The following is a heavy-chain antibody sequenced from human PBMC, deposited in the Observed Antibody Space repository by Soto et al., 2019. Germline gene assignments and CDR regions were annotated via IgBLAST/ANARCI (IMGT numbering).Heavy chain of an antibody. D-gene: IGHD2-2*01. Sequence: PSETLSLTCTVSGGSISSGGYYWSWIRQHPGKGLEWIGYIYYSGSTYYNPSLKSRVTISVDTSKNQFSLKLSSVTAADTAVYYCARDRGVVVPAATFEYYYYGMDVWGQGTTVTVSS. V-gene: IGHV4-31*03. CDR3: ARDRGVVVPAATFEYYYYGMDV. CDR2: IYYSGST. CDR1: GGSISSGGYY. J-gene: IGHJ6*02.